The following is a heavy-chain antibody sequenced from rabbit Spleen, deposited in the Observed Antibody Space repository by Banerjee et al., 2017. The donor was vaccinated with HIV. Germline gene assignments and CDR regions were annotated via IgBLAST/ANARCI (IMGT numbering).Heavy chain of an antibody. Sequence: QLTETGGGLVQPGGSLTLSCKASGIDFTNYYITWVRQAPGKGLEWIGIIYAAKGSTDYASWVNGRFTISSDNAQSTVDLKMTSLTAADTATYFCARAIVPWLGLTRLDLWAPGTLVTVS. CDR1: GIDFTNYY. CDR2: IYAAKGST. CDR3: ARAIVPWLGLTRLDL. V-gene: IGHV1S7*01. D-gene: IGHD4-1*01. J-gene: IGHJ3*01.